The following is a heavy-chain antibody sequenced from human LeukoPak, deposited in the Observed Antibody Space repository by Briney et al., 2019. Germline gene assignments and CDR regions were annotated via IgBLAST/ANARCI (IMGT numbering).Heavy chain of an antibody. J-gene: IGHJ4*02. CDR3: ARHTAGTFDY. V-gene: IGHV4-59*08. CDR2: IYYSGST. D-gene: IGHD6-13*01. CDR1: GGSISSYY. Sequence: SETLSLTCTVSGGSISSYYWSWIRQPPGKGLEWIGYIYYSGSTNYNPSLKSRVTISVDTSKNQFSLKLSSVTAADTAVYYCARHTAGTFDYWGQGTLVTVSS.